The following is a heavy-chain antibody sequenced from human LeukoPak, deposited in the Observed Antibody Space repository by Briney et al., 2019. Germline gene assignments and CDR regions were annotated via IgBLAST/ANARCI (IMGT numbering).Heavy chain of an antibody. Sequence: PGGSLRLSCAASGFTFSSYGMHWVRRAPGKGLEWVAVIWYDGSNKYYADSVKGRFTISRDNSKNTLYLQMNSLRAEDTAVYYCARDRYGDLYYYYYGMDVWGQGTTVTVSS. CDR3: ARDRYGDLYYYYYGMDV. D-gene: IGHD4-17*01. CDR2: IWYDGSNK. J-gene: IGHJ6*02. CDR1: GFTFSSYG. V-gene: IGHV3-33*01.